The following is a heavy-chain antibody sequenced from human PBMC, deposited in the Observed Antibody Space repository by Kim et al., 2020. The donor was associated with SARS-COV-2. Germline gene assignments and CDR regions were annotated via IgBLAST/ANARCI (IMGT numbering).Heavy chain of an antibody. CDR3: ATMYNWKAWYYYYGMDV. D-gene: IGHD1-20*01. CDR1: GYTLTELS. CDR2: FDPEDGET. V-gene: IGHV1-24*01. J-gene: IGHJ6*02. Sequence: ASVKVSCKVSGYTLTELSMHWVRQAPGKGLEWMGGFDPEDGETIYAQKFQGRVTMTEDTSTDTAYMELSSLRSEDTAVYYCATMYNWKAWYYYYGMDVWGQGTTVTVSS.